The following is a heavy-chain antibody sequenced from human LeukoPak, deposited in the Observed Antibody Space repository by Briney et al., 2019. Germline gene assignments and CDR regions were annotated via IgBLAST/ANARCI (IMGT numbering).Heavy chain of an antibody. D-gene: IGHD5-24*01. CDR2: IFSSESSNT. V-gene: IGHV4-59*08. Sequence: SETLSRTSSVSNGSFSTYYWGWIRQPPGKRLEWIGYIFSSESSNTNYNPSLNGRVTISVDTSKNQFSLTLNSVTAADTAVYYCARAGDGYYYYYYMDVWGKGTTAIVSS. J-gene: IGHJ6*03. CDR1: NGSFSTYY. CDR3: ARAGDGYYYYYYMDV.